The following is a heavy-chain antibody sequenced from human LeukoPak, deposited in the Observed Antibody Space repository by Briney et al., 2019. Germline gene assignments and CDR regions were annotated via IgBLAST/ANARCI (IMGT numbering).Heavy chain of an antibody. D-gene: IGHD3-10*01. J-gene: IGHJ6*04. CDR2: IYYSGTT. Sequence: SDTLYLTCTVSGDSISNFYWSWIRQPPGGGLEWIGYIYYSGTTNYNPSLKRRVTMSVDASKNQFSLWLTSVTAADTAAYYCARLARLALLRGVTGYHSLDVWGKGTKVTVSS. CDR1: GDSISNFY. V-gene: IGHV4-59*07. CDR3: ARLARLALLRGVTGYHSLDV.